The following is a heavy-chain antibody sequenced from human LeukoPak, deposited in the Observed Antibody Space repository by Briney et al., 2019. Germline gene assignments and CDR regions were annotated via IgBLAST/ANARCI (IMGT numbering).Heavy chain of an antibody. CDR2: ISSDGSTT. Sequence: GGSLRLSCAASGFTLSNYWMYCVRQAPGKGLVWVSRISSDGSTTSYADSVKGRFTISRDNAKDTLYLQMNSLTAEDTAMYYCARVGIAGALGPGDCWGQGALVSVSS. V-gene: IGHV3-74*01. CDR1: GFTLSNYW. D-gene: IGHD1-26*01. J-gene: IGHJ4*02. CDR3: ARVGIAGALGPGDC.